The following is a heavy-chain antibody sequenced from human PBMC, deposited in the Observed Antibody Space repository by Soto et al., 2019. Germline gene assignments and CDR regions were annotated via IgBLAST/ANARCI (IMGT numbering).Heavy chain of an antibody. D-gene: IGHD3-22*01. V-gene: IGHV3-30-3*01. CDR2: ISYDGSNK. Sequence: GGSLRLSCASSVFTFSSYAMHCVRHSPGKWLEWVAVISYDGSNKYYADSVKGRFTISRDNSKNTLYLQMNSLRAEDTAVYYCARETYYYDSSGTSAFDTWGQG. CDR1: VFTFSSYA. CDR3: ARETYYYDSSGTSAFDT. J-gene: IGHJ3*02.